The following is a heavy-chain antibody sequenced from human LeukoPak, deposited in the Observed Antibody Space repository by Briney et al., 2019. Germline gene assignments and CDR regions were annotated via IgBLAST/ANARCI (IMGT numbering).Heavy chain of an antibody. Sequence: PGGSLRLSCAASGFTFINYAMTWVRQAPGKGLEWVGRIKRKTEGGTTDYVAPVKGRFIISRDDSKNTLYLQMNSLKTEDTAFYYCTTGNFGPYWGQGTLVTVSS. V-gene: IGHV3-15*01. CDR2: IKRKTEGGTT. D-gene: IGHD3-10*01. CDR3: TTGNFGPY. J-gene: IGHJ4*02. CDR1: GFTFINYA.